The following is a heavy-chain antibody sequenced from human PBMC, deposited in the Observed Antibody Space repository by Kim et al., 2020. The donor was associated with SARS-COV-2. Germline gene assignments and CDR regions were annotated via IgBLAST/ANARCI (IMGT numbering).Heavy chain of an antibody. D-gene: IGHD5-18*01. Sequence: SETLSLTCTVSGDSISGSDYYWGWIRQPPGKGLEWIGNVYYSGTTYYNPSLKSRVTISVDTSKNQFSLKLTSVTAADTAVYYCARPQTLWLGWFDPWGQGTLVTVSS. CDR2: VYYSGTT. J-gene: IGHJ5*02. CDR1: GDSISGSDYY. CDR3: ARPQTLWLGWFDP. V-gene: IGHV4-39*01.